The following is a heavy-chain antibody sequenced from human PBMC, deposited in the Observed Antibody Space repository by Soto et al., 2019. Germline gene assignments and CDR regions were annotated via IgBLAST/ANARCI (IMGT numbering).Heavy chain of an antibody. D-gene: IGHD3-3*01. J-gene: IGHJ6*02. V-gene: IGHV1-2*04. CDR3: ARDGTIFGNGGLDV. CDR1: GYTFAGYN. CDR2: INPNSGGT. Sequence: QVHLVQSGAEVMKPGASVKVSCKASGYTFAGYNIHWVRQAPGEGLEWRGWINPNSGGTNYAQKFQDWVTMTRDTSISTAYMELSRLRSDDTAVYYCARDGTIFGNGGLDVWGQGTTVTVSS.